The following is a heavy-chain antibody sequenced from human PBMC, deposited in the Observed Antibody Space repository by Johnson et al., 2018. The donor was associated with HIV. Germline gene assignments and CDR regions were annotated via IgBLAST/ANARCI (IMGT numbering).Heavy chain of an antibody. D-gene: IGHD6-13*01. J-gene: IGHJ3*02. CDR1: GFTFGDYA. CDR3: AKDHRIAAAVTAFDI. V-gene: IGHV3-49*04. CDR2: IRSKAYGGTT. Sequence: VQLVESGGGLVQPGRSLRLSCTASGFTFGDYAMSWVRQAPGKGLEWVGFIRSKAYGGTTEYAASVKGRFTISSDNAKKSLYLQMNSLRVEDTAVYYCAKDHRIAAAVTAFDIWGQGTMVTVSS.